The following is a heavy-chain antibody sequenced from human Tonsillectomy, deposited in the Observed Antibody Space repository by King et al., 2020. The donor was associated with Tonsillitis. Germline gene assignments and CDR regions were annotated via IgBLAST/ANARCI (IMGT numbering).Heavy chain of an antibody. CDR3: GRGSRQGWVSGLTFDS. D-gene: IGHD1-26*01. CDR1: GDSISTYY. V-gene: IGHV4-59*01. Sequence: VQLQESGPGLVKPSETLSLTCTVSGDSISTYYWSWIRQPPGKGLEWIGYIHFIGSTNYNPSLESRVTISVDTSKKQISLKLRSVTAAYTAVYYCGRGSRQGWVSGLTFDSWGQGTLVTVSS. CDR2: IHFIGST. J-gene: IGHJ4*02.